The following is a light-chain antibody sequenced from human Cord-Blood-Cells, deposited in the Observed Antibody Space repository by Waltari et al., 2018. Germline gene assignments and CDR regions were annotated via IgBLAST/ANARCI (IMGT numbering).Light chain of an antibody. CDR1: SSDVGGYNY. CDR3: SSYTSSSTYV. Sequence: QSALTQPASVSGSPGQPITISCTGTSSDVGGYNYVSWYQQHPGKAPKLMIYEVSNRPSGVSNRFSGSKSGNPASLTISGLQAEDEADYYCSSYTSSSTYVFGTGTKVTVL. J-gene: IGLJ1*01. V-gene: IGLV2-14*01. CDR2: EVS.